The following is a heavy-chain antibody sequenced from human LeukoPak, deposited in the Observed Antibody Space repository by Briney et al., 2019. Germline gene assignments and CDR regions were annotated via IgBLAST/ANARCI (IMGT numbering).Heavy chain of an antibody. J-gene: IGHJ6*03. CDR2: IREDGSQK. D-gene: IGHD3-10*01. Sequence: GGSLRLSCVASGFTFSSSWMTWVRQAPGKGLEWVASIREDGSQKTAVDSVRGRFTISRDNTKNSLFLQMNSLSSEDTAVYYCARITVIRVAAIDVWGKGTTVTISS. CDR3: ARITVIRVAAIDV. CDR1: GFTFSSSW. V-gene: IGHV3-7*01.